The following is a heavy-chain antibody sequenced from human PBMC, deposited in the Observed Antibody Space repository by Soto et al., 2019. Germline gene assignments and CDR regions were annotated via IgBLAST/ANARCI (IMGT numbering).Heavy chain of an antibody. V-gene: IGHV1-69*13. CDR3: ATGATSWGDDENPPSYYYYYGMDV. J-gene: IGHJ6*02. Sequence: SVKVSCKASGGTFSSYAISWVRQAPGQGLEWMGGIIPIFGTANYAQKFQGRVTITADESTSTAYMELSSLRSEDTAVYYCATGATSWGDDENPPSYYYYYGMDVWGQGTTVTVSS. CDR1: GGTFSSYA. D-gene: IGHD2-2*01. CDR2: IIPIFGTA.